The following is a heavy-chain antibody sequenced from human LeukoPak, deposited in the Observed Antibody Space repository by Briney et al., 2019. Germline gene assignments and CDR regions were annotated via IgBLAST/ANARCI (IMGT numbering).Heavy chain of an antibody. CDR1: GGSISSYY. D-gene: IGHD4-17*01. J-gene: IGHJ5*02. CDR2: IYYSGST. Sequence: SETLPLTCTVSGGSISSYYWSWIRQPPGKGLECIGYIYYSGSTNYNPSLKSRVTISVDTSKNQFSLKLSSVTAADTAVYYCAREQVVYGDYSWFDPSGQGTLVTVSS. V-gene: IGHV4-59*01. CDR3: AREQVVYGDYSWFDP.